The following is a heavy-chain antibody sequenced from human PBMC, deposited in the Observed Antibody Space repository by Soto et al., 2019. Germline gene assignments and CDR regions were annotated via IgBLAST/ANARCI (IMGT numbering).Heavy chain of an antibody. CDR1: GGSISSSTYY. CDR3: ARSSTIRPNFDY. CDR2: IYYSGST. J-gene: IGHJ4*02. D-gene: IGHD2-2*01. Sequence: QLHLQESGPGLVKPSETLSLTCTVSGGSISSSTYYWGWIRQPPGKGLEWIGSIYYSGSTYYSPSLTDRVTLSVDTSKNQFSLNLSSVPAADTAVYYCARSSTIRPNFDYWGQGTLVTVSS. V-gene: IGHV4-39*01.